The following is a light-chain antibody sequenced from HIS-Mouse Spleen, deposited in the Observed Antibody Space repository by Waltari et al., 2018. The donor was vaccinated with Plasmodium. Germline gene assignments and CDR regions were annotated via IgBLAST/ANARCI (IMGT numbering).Light chain of an antibody. V-gene: IGKV1-6*01. CDR1: QGIRND. Sequence: AIQMTQSPSSLSASVGDRVNITCRSSQGIRNDLGWYQQKPGKDPKLPIFAASSLQSGVPSRFSGGGSGTDFTLTISSLQPEDFATYYCLQDYNYPYTFGQGTKLEIK. CDR3: LQDYNYPYT. J-gene: IGKJ2*01. CDR2: AAS.